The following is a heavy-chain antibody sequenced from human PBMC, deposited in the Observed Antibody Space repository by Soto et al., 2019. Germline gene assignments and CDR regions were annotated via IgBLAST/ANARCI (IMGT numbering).Heavy chain of an antibody. CDR3: ARYGGTARWYFGI. J-gene: IGHJ2*01. V-gene: IGHV4-34*01. CDR2: VSHSGTT. Sequence: QVRLQQWGAGLLKPSETLSLTCAVYGASFTGYYWTWLRQPPGKGLEWIGEVSHSGTTKYNPSLKTRVTISLDTSKSQSSLELTSVTAADTAVYYCARYGGTARWYFGIWGRGTSVSVSS. D-gene: IGHD4-17*01. CDR1: GASFTGYY.